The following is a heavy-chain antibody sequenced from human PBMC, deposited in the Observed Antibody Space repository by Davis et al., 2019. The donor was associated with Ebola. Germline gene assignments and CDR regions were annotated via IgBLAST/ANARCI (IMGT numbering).Heavy chain of an antibody. J-gene: IGHJ3*02. CDR3: ARNYYGLGTYAFDI. Sequence: PGGSLRLSCAASGFTFSSYAMHWVRQAPGKGLEWVAVISYDGSNKYYADSVKGRFTISRDNSKNTLYLQMNSLRAEDTAVYYCARNYYGLGTYAFDIWGQGTMVTVSS. D-gene: IGHD3-10*01. CDR1: GFTFSSYA. V-gene: IGHV3-30*04. CDR2: ISYDGSNK.